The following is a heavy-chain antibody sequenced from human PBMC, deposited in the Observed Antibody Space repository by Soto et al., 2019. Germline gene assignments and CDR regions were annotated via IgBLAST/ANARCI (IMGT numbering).Heavy chain of an antibody. CDR2: ISSNGGST. Sequence: PGGSLRLSCAVSGFTFSSYAMHWVRQAPGKGLEYVSAISSNGGSTYYANSVKGRFTISRDNSKNTLYLQMGSLRAEDMAVYYCARGYYDILTGIMDVWGKGTTVTVSS. J-gene: IGHJ6*03. CDR3: ARGYYDILTGIMDV. CDR1: GFTFSSYA. D-gene: IGHD3-9*01. V-gene: IGHV3-64*01.